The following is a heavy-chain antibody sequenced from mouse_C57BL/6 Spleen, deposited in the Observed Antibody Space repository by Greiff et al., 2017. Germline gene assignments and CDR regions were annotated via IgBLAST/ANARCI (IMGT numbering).Heavy chain of an antibody. V-gene: IGHV1-55*01. Sequence: VQLQQPGAELVKPGASVKMSCKASGYTFTSYWITWVKQRPGQGLEWIGDIYPGSGSTNYNEKFKSKATLTVDTSSSTAYMQLSSLTSEDSAVYYCARLAYYDYDVDWYFDVWGTGTTVTVSS. J-gene: IGHJ1*03. CDR2: IYPGSGST. CDR1: GYTFTSYW. D-gene: IGHD2-4*01. CDR3: ARLAYYDYDVDWYFDV.